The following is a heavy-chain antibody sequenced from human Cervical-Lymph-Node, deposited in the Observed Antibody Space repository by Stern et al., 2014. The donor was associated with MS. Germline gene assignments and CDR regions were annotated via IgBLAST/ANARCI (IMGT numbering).Heavy chain of an antibody. D-gene: IGHD4-11*01. J-gene: IGHJ3*02. CDR3: ARVRKGLHAFDI. V-gene: IGHV3-66*02. Sequence: EDQLVESGGGLVQPGGSLRLSCAASGFTVSSNYMSWVRQAPGKGLEWVSVIYSGGSTYYADSVKGRFTISRDNSKNTLYLQMNSLRAEDTAVYYCARVRKGLHAFDIWGQGTMVTVSS. CDR1: GFTVSSNY. CDR2: IYSGGST.